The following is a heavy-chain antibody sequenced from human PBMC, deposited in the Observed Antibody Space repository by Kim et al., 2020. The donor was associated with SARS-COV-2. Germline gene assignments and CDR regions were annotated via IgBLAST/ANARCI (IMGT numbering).Heavy chain of an antibody. CDR1: GFTFSSYA. J-gene: IGHJ4*02. Sequence: GGSLRLSCAASGFTFSSYAMHWVRQAPGKGLEWVAVISYDGSNKYYADSVKGRFTISRDNSKNTLYLQMNSLRAEDTAVYYCARDHDDIVVVVAAPSMDYWGQGTLVTVSS. D-gene: IGHD2-15*01. V-gene: IGHV3-30-3*01. CDR3: ARDHDDIVVVVAAPSMDY. CDR2: ISYDGSNK.